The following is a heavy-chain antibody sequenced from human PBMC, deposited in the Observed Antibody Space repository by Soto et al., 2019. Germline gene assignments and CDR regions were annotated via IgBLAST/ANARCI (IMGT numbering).Heavy chain of an antibody. Sequence: GSLRLSCAASGFTFSSYAVSWVRQAPGKGLEWVSAISGSGGSTYYADSVKGRFTISRDNSKNTLYLQMNSLRAEDTAVYYWVGGVTYYDILTGYRHLDYWGQGTLVTVSS. CDR1: GFTFSSYA. V-gene: IGHV3-23*01. J-gene: IGHJ4*02. CDR2: ISGSGGST. CDR3: VGGVTYYDILTGYRHLDY. D-gene: IGHD3-9*01.